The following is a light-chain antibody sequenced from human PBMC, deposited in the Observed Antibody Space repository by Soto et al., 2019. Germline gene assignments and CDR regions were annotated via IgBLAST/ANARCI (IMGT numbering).Light chain of an antibody. CDR2: GAS. J-gene: IGKJ2*01. CDR3: QQYGSSPYT. Sequence: EIVLTQSPGTLSLSTGERATLSCRDSPSVSSSYLAWYQQKPGQAPRLLIYGASSRATGITDRFSGSGSGTDFTLNLSRVEPEDFAVYYWQQYGSSPYTFGHGTPREIQ. CDR1: PSVSSSY. V-gene: IGKV3-20*01.